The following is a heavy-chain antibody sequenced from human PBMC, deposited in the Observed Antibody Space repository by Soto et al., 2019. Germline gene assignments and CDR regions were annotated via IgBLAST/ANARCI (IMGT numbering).Heavy chain of an antibody. CDR3: VRDTGSGSGWYGI. CDR1: GDSVSSNRVA. D-gene: IGHD6-19*01. CDR2: TYYRSKWYN. J-gene: IGHJ4*02. Sequence: PSQTLSLTCAISGDSVSSNRVAWNWIRQSPSRGLEWLGRTYYRSKWYNAYSVSVKSRITINPDTSKNQFSLQLKSVTPEDTAVYYCVRDTGSGSGWYGIWGQGTQVTV. V-gene: IGHV6-1*01.